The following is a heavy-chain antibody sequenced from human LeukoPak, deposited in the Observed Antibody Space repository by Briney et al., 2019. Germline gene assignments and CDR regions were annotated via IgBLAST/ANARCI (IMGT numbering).Heavy chain of an antibody. CDR2: INPNSGGT. CDR3: ARGRYFDWLFLDY. D-gene: IGHD3-9*01. Sequence: GASVKVSCKASGYTFTGYYMHWVRQAPGQGLEWMGWINPNSGGTNYAQKFQGWVTMTRDTSISTAYMELSRLRSDDTAVYYRARGRYFDWLFLDYWGQGTLVTVSS. J-gene: IGHJ4*02. CDR1: GYTFTGYY. V-gene: IGHV1-2*04.